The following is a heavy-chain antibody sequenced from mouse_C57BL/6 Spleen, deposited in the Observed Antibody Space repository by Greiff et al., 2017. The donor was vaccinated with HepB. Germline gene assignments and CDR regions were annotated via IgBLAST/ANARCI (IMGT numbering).Heavy chain of an antibody. CDR2: INPYNGGT. Sequence: EVQLQQSGPVLVKPGASVKMSCKASGYTFTDYYMNWVKQSHGKSLEWIGVINPYNGGTSYNQKFKGKATLTVDKSSSTAYMELNSLTSEDSAVYYWARDYGSSYGYFDVWGTGTTVTVSS. V-gene: IGHV1-19*01. CDR3: ARDYGSSYGYFDV. CDR1: GYTFTDYY. D-gene: IGHD1-1*01. J-gene: IGHJ1*03.